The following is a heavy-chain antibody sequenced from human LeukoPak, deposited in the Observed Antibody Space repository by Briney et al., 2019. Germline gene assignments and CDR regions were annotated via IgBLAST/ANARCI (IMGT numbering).Heavy chain of an antibody. D-gene: IGHD3-3*01. Sequence: GGSLRLSCVASGFTFGKYWMSWVRQAPGKGLEWVANIKLDGSEKNYVDSVKGRFTISRDNAKNSLYLQMNSLRAEDTAVFYCARDQYDTWSRRGNFDSWGQGTLVTVSS. CDR3: ARDQYDTWSRRGNFDS. CDR1: GFTFGKYW. CDR2: IKLDGSEK. V-gene: IGHV3-7*03. J-gene: IGHJ4*02.